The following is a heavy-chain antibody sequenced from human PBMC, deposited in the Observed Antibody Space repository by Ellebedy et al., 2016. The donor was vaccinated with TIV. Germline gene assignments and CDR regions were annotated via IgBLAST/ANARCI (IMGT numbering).Heavy chain of an antibody. Sequence: GESLKISXAASGFSISSFGMHWLRRAPGKGLEWVAVLSYDGRNRYYADSVRGRLTISRDTFKRTVYLQMNSLRAEDTAVYYCARLNWGPTRDYWGQGTLVTVSS. V-gene: IGHV3-30*03. CDR2: LSYDGRNR. CDR1: GFSISSFG. D-gene: IGHD3-16*01. J-gene: IGHJ4*02. CDR3: ARLNWGPTRDY.